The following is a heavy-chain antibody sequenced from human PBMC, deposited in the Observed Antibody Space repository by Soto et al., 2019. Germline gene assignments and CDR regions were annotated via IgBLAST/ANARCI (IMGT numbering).Heavy chain of an antibody. D-gene: IGHD7-27*01. V-gene: IGHV2-5*02. CDR3: AHSIRLTGDLDYYFDY. Sequence: SGPTLVKPTQTLTLTCTFSGFSLSTSGVGVGWIRQPPGKALEWLALIYWDDDNRYSTSLKSRLTITKDTSKNQVVLTMTNMDPVDTATYYCAHSIRLTGDLDYYFDYWGQGTLVTVSS. CDR2: IYWDDDN. CDR1: GFSLSTSGVG. J-gene: IGHJ4*02.